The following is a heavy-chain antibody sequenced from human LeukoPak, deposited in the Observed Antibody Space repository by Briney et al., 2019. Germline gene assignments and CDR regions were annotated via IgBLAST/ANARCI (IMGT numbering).Heavy chain of an antibody. CDR1: AFTFSSYW. V-gene: IGHV3-7*01. Sequence: GGSLRLSCAASAFTFSSYWMSWVRQAPGKGLEWVANIKQDGSEKYYVDSVKGRFTISRDNAKNSLYLQMNSLRAEDTAVYYCARDNVFSSSSPYYMDVWGKGTTVTVSS. CDR3: ARDNVFSSSSPYYMDV. D-gene: IGHD6-6*01. CDR2: IKQDGSEK. J-gene: IGHJ6*03.